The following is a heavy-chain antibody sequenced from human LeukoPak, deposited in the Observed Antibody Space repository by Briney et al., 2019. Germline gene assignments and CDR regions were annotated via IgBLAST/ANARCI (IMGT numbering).Heavy chain of an antibody. CDR1: GFTFSDSA. D-gene: IGHD3-22*01. Sequence: PGGSLRLSCAASGFTFSDSAIHWVRHASGKGLEWVVRSRSKANSYATAYAASVRGRFTISRDDAKNTAYLQMNSLETEDTAVYYCTRRGKDDSSGYYPAWGQGTLVTVSS. CDR2: SRSKANSYAT. J-gene: IGHJ5*02. V-gene: IGHV3-73*01. CDR3: TRRGKDDSSGYYPA.